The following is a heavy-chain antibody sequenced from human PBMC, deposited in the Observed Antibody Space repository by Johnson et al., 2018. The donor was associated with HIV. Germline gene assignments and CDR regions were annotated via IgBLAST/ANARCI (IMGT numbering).Heavy chain of an antibody. V-gene: IGHV3-30-3*01. CDR2: ISYDGNNK. J-gene: IGHJ3*02. D-gene: IGHD6-19*01. Sequence: QVQLLESGGGVVQPGRSLRLSCAASGFTFSSHVMHWVRQGPGKGLEWVAVISYDGNNKYYADSVKGRFTISRDNSKNTMYLQMKSLRAEDTAVYYCTTARNRLWSSSGWTGFCAFDIWGQGTMVTVSS. CDR3: TTARNRLWSSSGWTGFCAFDI. CDR1: GFTFSSHV.